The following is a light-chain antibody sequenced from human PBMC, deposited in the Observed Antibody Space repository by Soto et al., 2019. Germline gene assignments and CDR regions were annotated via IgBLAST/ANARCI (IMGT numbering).Light chain of an antibody. CDR1: QSGFYSPNTKNY. CDR3: QQSFSIPYT. V-gene: IGKV4-1*01. J-gene: IGKJ2*01. Sequence: DNVMTQSPDSLAVSLGERATINCKSSQSGFYSPNTKNYLSWYQQKPGHPPKLIISWASTRESGVPDRFSGSGSGTDFTLPISSLQAEDVEFYYCQQSFSIPYTFGQGTRLEI. CDR2: WAS.